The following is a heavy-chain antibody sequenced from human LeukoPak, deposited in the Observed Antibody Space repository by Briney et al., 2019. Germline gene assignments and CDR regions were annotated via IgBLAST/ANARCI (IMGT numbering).Heavy chain of an antibody. V-gene: IGHV3-23*01. D-gene: IGHD3-10*01. J-gene: IGHJ4*02. CDR2: ISGSGDST. CDR1: GFTFDDYG. Sequence: GGSLRLSCAASGFTFDDYGMSWVRQAPGKGLEWVSAISGSGDSTYYADSVKGRFTISRDDSKNTLYLQMNSLRAEDTAVYYCAKGRYSTVRGVGGDYWGQGTLVTVSS. CDR3: AKGRYSTVRGVGGDY.